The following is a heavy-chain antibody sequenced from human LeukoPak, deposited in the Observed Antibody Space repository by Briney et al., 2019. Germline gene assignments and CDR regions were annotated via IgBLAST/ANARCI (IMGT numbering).Heavy chain of an antibody. V-gene: IGHV3-23*01. CDR2: ISGSGGST. D-gene: IGHD6-13*01. Sequence: GGSLRLSCAASGFTFSSYAMSWVRQAPGKGLEWVSAISGSGGSTCYADSVKGRFTISRDNSKNTLYLQMNSLRAEDTAVYYCAKDSSSWSSFDYWGQGTLVTVSS. CDR1: GFTFSSYA. J-gene: IGHJ4*02. CDR3: AKDSSSWSSFDY.